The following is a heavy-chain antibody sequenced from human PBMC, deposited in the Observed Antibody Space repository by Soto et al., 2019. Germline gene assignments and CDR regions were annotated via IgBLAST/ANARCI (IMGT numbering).Heavy chain of an antibody. V-gene: IGHV4-30-4*01. CDR1: GGSISSGDYY. CDR3: PRAPDSSGLVVAFDI. Sequence: SETLSLTCTVSGGSISSGDYYWSWIRQPPGKGLEWIGYIYYSGSTYYNPSLKSRVTISVDTSKNQFSLKLSSVTAADTAVYYCPRAPDSSGLVVAFDIWGHGTMVTVSS. CDR2: IYYSGST. J-gene: IGHJ3*02. D-gene: IGHD3-22*01.